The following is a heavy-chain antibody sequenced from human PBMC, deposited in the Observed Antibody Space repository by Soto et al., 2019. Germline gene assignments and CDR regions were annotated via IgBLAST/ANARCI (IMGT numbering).Heavy chain of an antibody. V-gene: IGHV1-3*01. J-gene: IGHJ4*02. CDR1: GYTFTNYD. CDR2: TNAGNT. CDR3: ARVAGSGYYHFDN. Sequence: ASVKVSCKASGYTFTNYDIHWVRQAPGQRLEWMGGTNAGNTKYSHNFQGRVTISRDTSATTAYMGLSSLSSEDTAVYYCARVAGSGYYHFDNWGQGTLVTVSS. D-gene: IGHD3-22*01.